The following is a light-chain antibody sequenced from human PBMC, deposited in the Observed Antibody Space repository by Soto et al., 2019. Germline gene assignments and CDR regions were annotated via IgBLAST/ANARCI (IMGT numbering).Light chain of an antibody. J-gene: IGLJ1*01. V-gene: IGLV2-11*01. Sequence: QSVLTQPRSVSGSPGQSVTISCTGTSSDVGGYNYVSWYQQHPGKAPKLMIYDVSKRPSGVPDRFSGSKSGNTASLTISGLQAEDEADYYCCSYAGSLGYVLGTGTKVTVL. CDR2: DVS. CDR3: CSYAGSLGYV. CDR1: SSDVGGYNY.